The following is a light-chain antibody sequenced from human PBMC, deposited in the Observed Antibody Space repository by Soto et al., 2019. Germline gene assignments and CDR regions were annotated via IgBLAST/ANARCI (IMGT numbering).Light chain of an antibody. CDR3: QKYNSAPRT. Sequence: DIQMTQSPSSLSASVGDRVTITCRASQGISNYLAWYQQKPGKVPKLLIYAASTLQSGVPSRFSGSGSGTDFTLTTRSLHPEPAATYYCQKYNSAPRTFAQGTKVEIK. CDR2: AAS. CDR1: QGISNY. J-gene: IGKJ1*01. V-gene: IGKV1-27*01.